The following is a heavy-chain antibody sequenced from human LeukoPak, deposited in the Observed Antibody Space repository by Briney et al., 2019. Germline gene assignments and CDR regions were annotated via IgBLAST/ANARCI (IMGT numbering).Heavy chain of an antibody. CDR1: GGTFSSYA. J-gene: IGHJ5*02. D-gene: IGHD4-17*01. Sequence: ASVKVSCKASGGTFSSYAISWVRQAPGQGLEWMGGIIPIFGTANYAQKFQGRVTITTDESTSTAYMELSSRRSEDTAVYYCARGGRDYGDYGRWFDPWGQGTLVTVSS. CDR2: IIPIFGTA. V-gene: IGHV1-69*05. CDR3: ARGGRDYGDYGRWFDP.